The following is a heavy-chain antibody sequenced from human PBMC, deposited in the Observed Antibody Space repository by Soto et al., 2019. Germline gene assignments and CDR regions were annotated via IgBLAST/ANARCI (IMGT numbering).Heavy chain of an antibody. CDR3: ARELGGGRQYYFDY. D-gene: IGHD3-16*01. J-gene: IGHJ4*02. CDR1: GYTFTGYH. V-gene: IGHV1-2*02. Sequence: ASVKVSCKASGYTFTGYHLHWVRQAPGQGLEWMGWIAPSSGGTNYAQKFQGRVSMTRDMSMSTAYMELSRLSSDDTAIYYCARELGGGRQYYFDYWGQGTPVTVSS. CDR2: IAPSSGGT.